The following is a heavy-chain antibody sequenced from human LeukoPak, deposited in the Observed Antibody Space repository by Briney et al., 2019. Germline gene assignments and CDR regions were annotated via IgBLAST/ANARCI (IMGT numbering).Heavy chain of an antibody. Sequence: PSETLSLTCAVYGGSFSGYYWSWIRQPPGKGVEWIGEINHSGSTNYNPSLKSRVTISVDTSKNQFSLKLSSVTAADTAVYYCARARGYCSSTSCYIDGKYYFDYWGQGTLVTVSS. V-gene: IGHV4-34*01. CDR1: GGSFSGYY. CDR2: INHSGST. D-gene: IGHD2-2*02. CDR3: ARARGYCSSTSCYIDGKYYFDY. J-gene: IGHJ4*02.